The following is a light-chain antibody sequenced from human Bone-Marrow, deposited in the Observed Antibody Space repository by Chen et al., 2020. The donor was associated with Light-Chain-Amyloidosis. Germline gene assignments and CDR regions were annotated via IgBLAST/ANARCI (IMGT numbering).Light chain of an antibody. CDR2: DAS. Sequence: DIQMTQSPSSLSASVGDRVTITCQASHDISNYLNWFQQKPGKAPKVLIDDASNLQAGDPSRSSGSASGRDSTFNISSLQAEDTAADYCPQYNNLPITFGEEARLEIK. CDR1: HDISNY. J-gene: IGKJ5*01. V-gene: IGKV1-33*01. CDR3: PQYNNLPIT.